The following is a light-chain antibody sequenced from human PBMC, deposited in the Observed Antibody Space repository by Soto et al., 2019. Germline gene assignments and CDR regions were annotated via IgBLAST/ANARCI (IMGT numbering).Light chain of an antibody. CDR3: HQRQSWPRT. V-gene: IGKV3-11*01. CDR2: QTS. CDR1: QYINTR. J-gene: IGKJ1*01. Sequence: EIVLTQSPATLSSFPGDRVTLSCRASQYINTRLAWYQHRPGQAPRLLNYQTSLRAAGIPARFSASGSGTDFTLTITDVQPEDFALYYCHQRQSWPRTFGQGT.